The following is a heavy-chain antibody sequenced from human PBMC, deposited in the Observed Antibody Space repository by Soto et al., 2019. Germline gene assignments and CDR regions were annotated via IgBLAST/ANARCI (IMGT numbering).Heavy chain of an antibody. J-gene: IGHJ4*02. D-gene: IGHD5-12*01. V-gene: IGHV1-18*01. Sequence: QVQLVQSGAEVKKPGASVKVSCKASGYTFTSYGISWVRQAPGQGLEWMGWISAYNGNTKYAQKLQGRVTMTTDTYTSTGYMELRGLRSDDTAVYDCARDRVGMATIHPFDFLGQGTLVTVSS. CDR1: GYTFTSYG. CDR2: ISAYNGNT. CDR3: ARDRVGMATIHPFDF.